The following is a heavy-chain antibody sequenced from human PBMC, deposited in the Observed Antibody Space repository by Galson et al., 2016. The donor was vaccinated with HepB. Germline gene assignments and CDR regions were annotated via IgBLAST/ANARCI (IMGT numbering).Heavy chain of an antibody. CDR1: GFTFTNYA. V-gene: IGHV3-23*01. Sequence: SLRLSCAASGFTFTNYAMIWVRQAPGKGLEWVSAISGSGGTTYYADSVKGRFTMSRDNSKNTFFLQMSSLRAEDTAVDYCTKEGSGRWFDPWGQGTLVAVSS. CDR2: ISGSGGTT. D-gene: IGHD1-14*01. J-gene: IGHJ5*02. CDR3: TKEGSGRWFDP.